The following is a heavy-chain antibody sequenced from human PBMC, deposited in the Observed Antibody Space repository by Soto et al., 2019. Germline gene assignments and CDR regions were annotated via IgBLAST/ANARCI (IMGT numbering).Heavy chain of an antibody. CDR3: EEDPLGSGWLNVLFEF. Sequence: GASVKVSCKASGGTFSSYTISWVRQAPGQGLEWMGWISAYNGHTNYAQKLQGRVTMTTDTSTSTAYMELRSLRSDDTAIYYYEEDPLGSGWLNVLFEFGGPGKRVTFSS. D-gene: IGHD6-13*01. CDR2: ISAYNGHT. J-gene: IGHJ3*01. CDR1: GGTFSSYT. V-gene: IGHV1-18*01.